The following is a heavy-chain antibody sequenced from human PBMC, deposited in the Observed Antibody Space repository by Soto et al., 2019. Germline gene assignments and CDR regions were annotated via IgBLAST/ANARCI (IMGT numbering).Heavy chain of an antibody. V-gene: IGHV3-23*01. D-gene: IGHD2-2*01. J-gene: IGHJ5*02. CDR2: LSDGGGST. CDR3: AKGGTTSPYNWFDP. Sequence: LRLSCAASGFTFSNYAMSWVRQAPGKGLEWVSGLSDGGGSTFYADSVKGRFTISRDNAKNTLYLQMSSLRAEDTAVYYCAKGGTTSPYNWFDPWGQGTLVTVSS. CDR1: GFTFSNYA.